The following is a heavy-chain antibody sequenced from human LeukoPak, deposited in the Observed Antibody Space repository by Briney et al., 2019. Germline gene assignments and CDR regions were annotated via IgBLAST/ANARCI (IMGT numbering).Heavy chain of an antibody. V-gene: IGHV3-23*01. Sequence: QSGGSLRLSCAASGFTFSSYAMSWVRQAPGKGLEWVSAISGSGGSTYYADSVKGRFTISRDNAKNSLYLQMNSLRAEDTAVYYCAPTYGTTSPFDYWGQGTLVTVSS. CDR1: GFTFSSYA. CDR3: APTYGTTSPFDY. J-gene: IGHJ4*02. CDR2: ISGSGGST. D-gene: IGHD1-7*01.